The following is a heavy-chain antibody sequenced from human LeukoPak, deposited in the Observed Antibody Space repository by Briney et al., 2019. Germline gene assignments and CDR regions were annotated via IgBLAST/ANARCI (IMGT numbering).Heavy chain of an antibody. CDR3: AKPPKNYYGSGSYSTSLEYSSWYFDY. J-gene: IGHJ4*02. Sequence: PGGSLRLSCAASGFTFSSYAMSWVRQAPGKGLEWVSAISGSGGSTYYADSVKGRFTISRDNSKNTLYLQMNSLRAEDTAVYYCAKPPKNYYGSGSYSTSLEYSSWYFDYWGQGTLVTVSS. V-gene: IGHV3-23*01. CDR2: ISGSGGST. CDR1: GFTFSSYA. D-gene: IGHD3-10*01.